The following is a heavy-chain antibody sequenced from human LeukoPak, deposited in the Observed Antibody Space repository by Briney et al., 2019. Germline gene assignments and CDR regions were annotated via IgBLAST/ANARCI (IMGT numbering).Heavy chain of an antibody. Sequence: PGRSLRLSCETSGFTFNNYGFHWVRQAPGKGLEWVAVIWYDGSQQYYADSVKGRFTISRDNSKNTLYLQMNSLRAEDTAVYYCAKDLVGSSWSHGFDYWGQGTLVTVSS. CDR1: GFTFNNYG. V-gene: IGHV3-33*06. D-gene: IGHD6-13*01. J-gene: IGHJ4*02. CDR3: AKDLVGSSWSHGFDY. CDR2: IWYDGSQQ.